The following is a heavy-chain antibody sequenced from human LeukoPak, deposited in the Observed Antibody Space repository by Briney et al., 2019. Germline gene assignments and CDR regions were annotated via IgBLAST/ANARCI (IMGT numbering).Heavy chain of an antibody. CDR2: IKQDGCDK. J-gene: IGHJ4*02. V-gene: IGHV3-7*03. CDR3: ARDSAAHGGY. D-gene: IGHD6-25*01. Sequence: GGSLRLSRVVSEFNFRNYWMSWVRQTPGTGLEGVANIKQDGCDKYYVDSVKGRFIISRDNAKNSLYLQMNSLRDEDTAVYYCARDSAAHGGYWGQGTPVIVSS. CDR1: EFNFRNYW.